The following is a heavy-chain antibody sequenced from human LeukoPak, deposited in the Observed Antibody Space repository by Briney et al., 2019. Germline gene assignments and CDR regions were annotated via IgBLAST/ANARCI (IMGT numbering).Heavy chain of an antibody. Sequence: SETLSLTCTVSGGSISSYYWSWIRQPPGKGLEWIGYIYYSGSTNYNPSLKSRVTISVDTSKNQFSPKLSSVTAADTAVYYCARQAYDSSGYYYDYWGQGTLVTVSS. CDR1: GGSISSYY. D-gene: IGHD3-22*01. CDR2: IYYSGST. V-gene: IGHV4-59*08. CDR3: ARQAYDSSGYYYDY. J-gene: IGHJ4*02.